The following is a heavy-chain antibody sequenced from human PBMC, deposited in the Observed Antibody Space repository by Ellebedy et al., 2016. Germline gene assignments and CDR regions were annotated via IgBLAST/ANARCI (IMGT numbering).Heavy chain of an antibody. CDR2: ISYDGSNK. D-gene: IGHD3-3*01. CDR3: AKDRSGVGYFDL. CDR1: GFTFSSYA. V-gene: IGHV3-30-3*01. J-gene: IGHJ2*01. Sequence: GESLKISXAVSGFTFSSYAMHWVRQAPGKGLEWVAVISYDGSNKYYADSVKGRFTISRDNSKNTLYLQMNSLRAEDTAVYYCAKDRSGVGYFDLWGRGTLVTVSS.